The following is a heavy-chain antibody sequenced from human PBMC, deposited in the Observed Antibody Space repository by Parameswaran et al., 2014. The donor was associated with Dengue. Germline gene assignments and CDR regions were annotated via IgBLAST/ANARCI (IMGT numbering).Heavy chain of an antibody. Sequence: AGGSLRLSCTVSGGSISSYYWSWIRQPPGKGLEWIGYIDYSGTTNYNPSLENRVTMSVDTSTDQFSLNLDSVTAADTAVYYCARGPWAFGETLFDYWGQGSVVTVSS. V-gene: IGHV4-59*01. CDR3: ARGPWAFGETLFDY. CDR2: IDYSGTT. J-gene: IGHJ4*02. CDR1: GGSISSYY. D-gene: IGHD3-10*01.